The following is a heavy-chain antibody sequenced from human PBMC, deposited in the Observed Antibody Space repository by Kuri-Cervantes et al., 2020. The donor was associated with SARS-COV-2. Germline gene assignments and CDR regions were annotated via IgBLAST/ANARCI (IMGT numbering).Heavy chain of an antibody. Sequence: GESLKISCAASGFTFSDYYMSWIRQAPGKGLEWVTHINSISSNIGYADSVKGRFTISRDNAKNSLYLQMNSLRADDTALYYCARDKDGIEEFDYWGQGTLVTVSS. CDR1: GFTFSDYY. CDR3: ARDKDGIEEFDY. V-gene: IGHV3-11*06. D-gene: IGHD1-26*01. CDR2: INSISSNI. J-gene: IGHJ4*02.